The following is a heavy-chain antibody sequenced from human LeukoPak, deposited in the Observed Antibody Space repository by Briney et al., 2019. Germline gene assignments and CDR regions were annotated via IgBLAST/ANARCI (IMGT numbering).Heavy chain of an antibody. CDR3: AKVGERIQLWLGAVDY. V-gene: IGHV3-23*01. CDR1: GFAFNNYA. J-gene: IGHJ4*02. D-gene: IGHD5-18*01. Sequence: AGYLTLSGAASGFAFNNYAMSWLRQAPGQGLEWVSATNGSGGSTYYADSVKGRFTISRDNSKNTLYLQMNSLRAEDTAVSYCAKVGERIQLWLGAVDYWGQGTLVTVSS. CDR2: TNGSGGST.